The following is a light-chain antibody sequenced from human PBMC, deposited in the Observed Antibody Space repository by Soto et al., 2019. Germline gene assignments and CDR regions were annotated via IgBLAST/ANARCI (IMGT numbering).Light chain of an antibody. CDR3: AAWDDSLNGRV. CDR1: SSNIESNT. Sequence: QSVLTQPPSASGTPGQRVTISCSGSSSNIESNTVNWYQQLPETTPKLLIYSNNERPSGVPDRFSGSKSGTSASLAIRGLQSEDEADYYCAAWDDSLNGRVFGGGTKLTVL. CDR2: SNN. V-gene: IGLV1-44*01. J-gene: IGLJ3*02.